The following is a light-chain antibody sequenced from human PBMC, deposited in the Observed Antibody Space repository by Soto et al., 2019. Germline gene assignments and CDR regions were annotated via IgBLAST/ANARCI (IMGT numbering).Light chain of an antibody. J-gene: IGLJ1*01. V-gene: IGLV2-14*01. CDR1: RSDIGGYDY. CDR2: EVT. Sequence: QSVLTQPASVSGSPGQSITISCTGTRSDIGGYDYVSWYQHHPGKAPKLILYEVTNRPSGVSDRFSGSRSGNTASLTISGLQAEDGADYYCHSYTSSSTYVFGPGTKLTVL. CDR3: HSYTSSSTYV.